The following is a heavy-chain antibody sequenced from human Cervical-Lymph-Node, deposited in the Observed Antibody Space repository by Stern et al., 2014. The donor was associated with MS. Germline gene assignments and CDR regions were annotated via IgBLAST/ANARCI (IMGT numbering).Heavy chain of an antibody. CDR2: INPNRGGT. Sequence: VQLVESGAEVKKPGASVKVSCKASQYTFTGYYIHWVRPAPGQGLEWMGWINPNRGGTHYAQKFQGRVTMTRDTSFSTAYMELSSLRSDDTAVYYCARDGSSTSCCNWFDPWGQGTLVTVSS. D-gene: IGHD2-2*01. CDR3: ARDGSSTSCCNWFDP. V-gene: IGHV1-2*02. CDR1: QYTFTGYY. J-gene: IGHJ5*02.